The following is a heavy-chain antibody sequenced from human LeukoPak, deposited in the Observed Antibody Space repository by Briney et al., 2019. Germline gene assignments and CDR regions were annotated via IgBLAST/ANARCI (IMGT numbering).Heavy chain of an antibody. CDR2: IIPILGIA. J-gene: IGHJ5*02. Sequence: SVKVSCKASGGTFSSYAISWVRQAPGQGLEWMGRIIPILGIANYAQKFQGRVTITADKSTSTAYMELGSLRSEDTAVYYCARAPYCGGDCYSNWFDPWGQGTLVTVSS. V-gene: IGHV1-69*04. CDR1: GGTFSSYA. CDR3: ARAPYCGGDCYSNWFDP. D-gene: IGHD2-21*02.